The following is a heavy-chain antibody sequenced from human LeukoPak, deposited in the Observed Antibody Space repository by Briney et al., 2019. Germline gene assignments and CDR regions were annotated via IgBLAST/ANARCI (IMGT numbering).Heavy chain of an antibody. J-gene: IGHJ6*02. V-gene: IGHV4-34*01. D-gene: IGHD3-10*01. CDR2: INHSGST. CDR3: ARVRRWAQWFGDRYYYYGMDV. Sequence: IXQPXGXXLEWIGEINHSGSTNYNPSLKSRVTISVDTSKNQFSLKLSSVTAADTAVYYCARVRRWAQWFGDRYYYYGMDVWGQGTTVTVSS.